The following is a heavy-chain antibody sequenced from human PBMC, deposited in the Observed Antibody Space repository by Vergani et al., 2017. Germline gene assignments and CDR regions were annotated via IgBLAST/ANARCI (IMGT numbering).Heavy chain of an antibody. CDR2: INHSGST. D-gene: IGHD1-26*01. J-gene: IGHJ5*02. V-gene: IGHV4-34*01. Sequence: QVQLQQWGAGLLKPSETLSLTCAVYGGSFSGYYWSWIRQPPGKGLEWIGEINHSGSTYYNPSLKSRVTISVDTSKNQFSLKLSSVTAADTAVYYCARHIVGATRDWFDPWGQGTLVTVSS. CDR3: ARHIVGATRDWFDP. CDR1: GGSFSGYY.